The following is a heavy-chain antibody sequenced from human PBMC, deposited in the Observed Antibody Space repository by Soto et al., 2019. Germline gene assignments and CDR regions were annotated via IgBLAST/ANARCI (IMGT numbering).Heavy chain of an antibody. J-gene: IGHJ5*02. CDR3: ARELGYCSGGSCYLFWFDP. V-gene: IGHV4-4*07. CDR2: IYTSGST. D-gene: IGHD2-15*01. Sequence: SETLSLTCTVSGGSISSYYWSWIRQPTGKGLEWIGRIYTSGSTNYNPSLKSRVTMSVDTSKNQFSLKLSSVIAADTAVYYCARELGYCSGGSCYLFWFDPWGQGTLVTVSS. CDR1: GGSISSYY.